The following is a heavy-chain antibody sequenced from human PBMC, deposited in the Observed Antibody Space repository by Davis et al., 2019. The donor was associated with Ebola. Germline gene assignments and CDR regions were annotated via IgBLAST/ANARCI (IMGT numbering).Heavy chain of an antibody. J-gene: IGHJ6*02. CDR3: ARGRTVVVAATPYYYYGMDV. CDR2: INHSGST. V-gene: IGHV4-61*01. D-gene: IGHD2-15*01. CDR1: GGSVSSGSYY. Sequence: SETLSLTCTVSGGSVSSGSYYWSWIRQPPGKGLEWIGEINHSGSTNYNPSLKSRVTISVDTSKNQFSLKLSSVTAADTAVYYCARGRTVVVAATPYYYYGMDVWGQGTTVTVSS.